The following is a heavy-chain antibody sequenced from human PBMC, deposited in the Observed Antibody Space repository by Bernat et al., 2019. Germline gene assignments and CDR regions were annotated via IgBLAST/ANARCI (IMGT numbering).Heavy chain of an antibody. D-gene: IGHD6-13*01. CDR1: GFTFSSYC. Sequence: QVQLVESGGGVVQPGRSLRLSCAASGFTFSSYCMHWVRQAPGKGLEWVAVISYDGSNKYYADSVKGRFTISRDNSKNTLYLQMNSLRAEDTAVYYCAKDGRRFELQLVNYFDYWGQGTLVTVSS. V-gene: IGHV3-30*18. CDR2: ISYDGSNK. CDR3: AKDGRRFELQLVNYFDY. J-gene: IGHJ4*02.